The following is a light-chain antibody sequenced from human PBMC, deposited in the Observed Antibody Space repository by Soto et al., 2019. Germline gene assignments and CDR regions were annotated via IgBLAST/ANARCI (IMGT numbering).Light chain of an antibody. CDR2: DAS. Sequence: DIQMTQSPYTLSASVGDRVTITCRASQSISGLLAWYQQKRGKAPKLLIYDASSLESGVPSRFSGSGSGTEFTLTISRLQPDDFATYCCQQYNSYSVNAFGQGTKVDI. CDR3: QQYNSYSVNA. J-gene: IGKJ2*01. V-gene: IGKV1-5*01. CDR1: QSISGL.